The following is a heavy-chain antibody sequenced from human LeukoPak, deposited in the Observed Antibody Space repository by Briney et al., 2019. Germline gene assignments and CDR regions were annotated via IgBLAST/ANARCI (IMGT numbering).Heavy chain of an antibody. V-gene: IGHV1-2*02. CDR2: LNPDGGGA. CDR3: ARVGPIDYYYYPMDV. CDR1: GYTFTGYY. Sequence: ASVKVYCKASGYTFTGYYIHWVRQAPGQGLEWMGWLNPDGGGAYYAQSFQGRVTMTRDTSISTAYMELSSLRFDDTAVYYCARVGPIDYYYYPMDVWGQGTTVTVSS. J-gene: IGHJ6*02.